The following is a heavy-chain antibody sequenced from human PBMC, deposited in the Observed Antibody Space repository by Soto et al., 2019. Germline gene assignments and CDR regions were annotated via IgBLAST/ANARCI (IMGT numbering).Heavy chain of an antibody. CDR3: ARDRLRGYDSSGFYS. D-gene: IGHD3-22*01. J-gene: IGHJ4*02. CDR1: GYTFSNYG. CDR2: IYIDDT. V-gene: IGHV1-18*01. Sequence: ASVKVSCKASGYTFSNYGFSWMRQAPGQGLEWMGWIYIDDTKYAQKFEDRVTMTTATSTNTVFLELRSLKSDDTAIYYCARDRLRGYDSSGFYSWGQGTMVTVSS.